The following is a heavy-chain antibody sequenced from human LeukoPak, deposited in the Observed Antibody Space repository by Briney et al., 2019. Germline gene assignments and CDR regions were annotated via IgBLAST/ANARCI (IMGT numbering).Heavy chain of an antibody. CDR3: ATEYSSGWYGYAFDI. V-gene: IGHV1-18*01. CDR1: GYTFTSYG. Sequence: ASVKVSCKASGYTFTSYGISWVRQAPGQGLEWMGWISAYNGNTNYAQKLQGRVTMTTDTSTSTAYMELRSLRSDDTAVYYCATEYSSGWYGYAFDIWGQGTMVTVSS. CDR2: ISAYNGNT. J-gene: IGHJ3*02. D-gene: IGHD6-19*01.